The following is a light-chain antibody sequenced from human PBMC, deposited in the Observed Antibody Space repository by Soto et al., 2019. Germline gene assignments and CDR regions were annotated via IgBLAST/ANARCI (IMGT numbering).Light chain of an antibody. CDR2: DVS. Sequence: QSALTQPRSVSGSPGQSVTISCTGTSSDVGGYNYVSWYQQHPGKAPKLMIYDVSKRPSGVPDRFSASKSGNTASLTISGLQAEDEADYYCCSYAGRYTWVFGGGTKVTVL. CDR3: CSYAGRYTWV. J-gene: IGLJ3*02. V-gene: IGLV2-11*01. CDR1: SSDVGGYNY.